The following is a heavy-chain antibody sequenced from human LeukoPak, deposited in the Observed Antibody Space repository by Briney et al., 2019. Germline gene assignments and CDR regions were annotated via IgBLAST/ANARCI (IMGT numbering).Heavy chain of an antibody. CDR3: ARDVGSSSSLNNWFDP. CDR1: GFTFSSYW. V-gene: IGHV3-7*01. D-gene: IGHD6-6*01. CDR2: IKQDGSEK. J-gene: IGHJ5*02. Sequence: GGSLRLSCAASGFTFSSYWMTWVRQAPGKGLEWVANIKQDGSEKYYVDSVKGRFTISRDNAKNSLYLQMNSLRAEDTAVYYCARDVGSSSSLNNWFDPWGQGTLVTVSS.